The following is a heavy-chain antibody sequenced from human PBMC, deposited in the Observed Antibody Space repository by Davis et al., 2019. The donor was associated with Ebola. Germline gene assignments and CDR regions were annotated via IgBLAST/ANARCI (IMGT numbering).Heavy chain of an antibody. V-gene: IGHV1-46*01. CDR1: GYTFTSYY. D-gene: IGHD5-18*01. CDR2: INPSGGST. J-gene: IGHJ6*02. Sequence: AASVKVSCKASGYTFTSYYMHWVRQAPGQGLEWMGIINPSGGSTSYAQKFQGRVTMTRDTSTSTVYMGMSSLRFEDTAVYYCGRDGYTYGSGDYYYGMDAWGQGTTVTVSS. CDR3: GRDGYTYGSGDYYYGMDA.